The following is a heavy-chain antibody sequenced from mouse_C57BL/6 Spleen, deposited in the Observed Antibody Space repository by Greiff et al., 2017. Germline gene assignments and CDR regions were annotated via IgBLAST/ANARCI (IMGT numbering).Heavy chain of an antibody. V-gene: IGHV5-16*01. CDR1: GFTFSDYY. Sequence: DVQLVESEGGLVQPGSSMKLSCTASGFTFSDYYMAWVRQVPEKGLEWVANINYDGSSTYYLVSLKSRFIISRDNAKNILYLQMSSLKSEDTATYYCAREESYWYFDVWGTGTTVTVSS. CDR2: INYDGSST. J-gene: IGHJ1*03. D-gene: IGHD6-2*01. CDR3: AREESYWYFDV.